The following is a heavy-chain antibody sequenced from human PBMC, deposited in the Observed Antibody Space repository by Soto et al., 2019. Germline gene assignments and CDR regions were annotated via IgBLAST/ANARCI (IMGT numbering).Heavy chain of an antibody. J-gene: IGHJ4*02. CDR2: IIPMFGSA. V-gene: IGHV1-69*12. CDR1: GGTFSSYV. Sequence: QVQLVQSGAEVKKPGSSVKVSCKAFGGTFSSYVISWVRQAPGQGLEWMGGIIPMFGSATYAQKFQGRVTITADESTSTAYMELSSLRSEDTAVYYCASETAVVITKAWSRWGQGTLVTVSP. D-gene: IGHD3-22*01. CDR3: ASETAVVITKAWSR.